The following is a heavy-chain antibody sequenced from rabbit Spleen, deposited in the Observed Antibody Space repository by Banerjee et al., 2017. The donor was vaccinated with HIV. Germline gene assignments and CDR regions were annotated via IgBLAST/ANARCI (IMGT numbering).Heavy chain of an antibody. CDR1: GFSFSSSYY. Sequence: QSLEESGGGLVQPEGSLTLTCTASGFSFSSSYYMCWVRQAPGKGLECIACIYTGSSGSTFYANWAKGRFTISKASSTTVTLQMTSLTVADTATYFCARGSATMTMVITGFYLNLWGPGTLVTVS. CDR3: ARGSATMTMVITGFYLNL. V-gene: IGHV1S40*01. CDR2: IYTGSSGST. J-gene: IGHJ4*01. D-gene: IGHD2-1*01.